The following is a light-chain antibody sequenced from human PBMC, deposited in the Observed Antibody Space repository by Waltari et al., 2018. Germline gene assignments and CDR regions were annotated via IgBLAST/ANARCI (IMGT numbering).Light chain of an antibody. CDR1: QTITVY. CDR3: QQSYSAPWT. Sequence: DIQMTPSPSALPASIGDRVAITCRASQTITVYLNWYQQKPGKAPRLLIYASSILQSGVPSRFSATTSGTEFTLTITSLQAEDYGLYFCQQSYSAPWTFGQGTRVDI. V-gene: IGKV1-39*01. J-gene: IGKJ1*01. CDR2: ASS.